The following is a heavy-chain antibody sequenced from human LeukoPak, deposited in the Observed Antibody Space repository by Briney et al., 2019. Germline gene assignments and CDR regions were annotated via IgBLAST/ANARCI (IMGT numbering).Heavy chain of an antibody. D-gene: IGHD1-26*01. J-gene: IGHJ4*02. CDR1: GYTFTCYY. V-gene: IGHV1-2*06. CDR3: ARDQGRLAGAPGGY. Sequence: GASVKVSCKASGYTFTCYYMHWVRQAPGQGLEWMGRINPNSGGTNYAQKFQGRGTMTRDTSISTAYMELSRLRSDDTAVYYCARDQGRLAGAPGGYWGQGTLVTVSS. CDR2: INPNSGGT.